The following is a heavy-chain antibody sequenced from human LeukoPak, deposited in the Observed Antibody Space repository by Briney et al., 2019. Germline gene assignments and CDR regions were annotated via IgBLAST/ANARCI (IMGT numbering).Heavy chain of an antibody. Sequence: GGSLRLSCAASGFTVSSSYMSWVRQAPGKGLEWVPVIYSGGSTYYTDSVKGRFTISRDNSKNTVYLQMNSLRAEDTAIYYCAGDYDFDWGQGTLVTVSS. CDR3: AGDYDFD. CDR2: IYSGGST. D-gene: IGHD3-3*01. J-gene: IGHJ4*02. V-gene: IGHV3-53*01. CDR1: GFTVSSSY.